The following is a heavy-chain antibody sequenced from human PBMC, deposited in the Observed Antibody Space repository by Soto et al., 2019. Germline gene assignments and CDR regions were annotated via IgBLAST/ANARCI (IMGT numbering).Heavy chain of an antibody. CDR1: GGSISSSGYY. CDR2: MFYSGST. V-gene: IGHV4-31*03. D-gene: IGHD2-15*01. CDR3: ARASSCYSSRGLDV. Sequence: QVQLQESGPGLVKPSQTLSLTCTVSGGSISSSGYYCSWVRQHPGKGLEWIAYMFYSGSTYYNPCLKSRVTLSVDTSKNHFSLTLTSVSAAVKAVYYCARASSCYSSRGLDVW. J-gene: IGHJ6*01.